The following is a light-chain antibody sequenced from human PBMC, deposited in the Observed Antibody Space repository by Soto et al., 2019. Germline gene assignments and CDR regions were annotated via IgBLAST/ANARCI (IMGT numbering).Light chain of an antibody. V-gene: IGLV2-14*01. CDR1: NSDVGGYKY. CDR2: DVR. Sequence: QSALTQPASVSGSPGQSITISCTGTNSDVGGYKYVSWYQQHPGKAPKVMIFDVRNRPSGVSHRFSCSKSGNAASLTISGLQAEDEADYYCNSYTSSGTDVFGTGTKLTVL. J-gene: IGLJ1*01. CDR3: NSYTSSGTDV.